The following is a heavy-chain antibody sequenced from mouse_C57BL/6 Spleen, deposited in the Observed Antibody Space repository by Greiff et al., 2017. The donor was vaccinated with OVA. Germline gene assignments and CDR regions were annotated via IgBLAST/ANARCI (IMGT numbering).Heavy chain of an antibody. CDR3: ASAYGSSYDYAMDY. Sequence: QVQLQQPGAELVKPGASVKLSCKASGYTFTSYWMQWVKQRPGQGLEWIGEIDPSDSDTNYNQKFKGKATLTVDTSSSTAYMQLSSLTSEDSAVYYCASAYGSSYDYAMDYWGQGTSVTVSS. CDR2: IDPSDSDT. J-gene: IGHJ4*01. V-gene: IGHV1-50*01. CDR1: GYTFTSYW. D-gene: IGHD1-1*01.